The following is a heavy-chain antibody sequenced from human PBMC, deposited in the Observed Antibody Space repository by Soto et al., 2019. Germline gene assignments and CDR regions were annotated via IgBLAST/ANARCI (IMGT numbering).Heavy chain of an antibody. D-gene: IGHD2-8*01. J-gene: IGHJ4*02. CDR3: ARHLTYCTNGVCYLRYFDY. CDR1: GGSISSSSYY. V-gene: IGHV4-39*01. CDR2: IYFSGST. Sequence: SETLSLTCTVSGGSISSSSYYWGWIRQPPGKGLEWIGSIYFSGSTYYNPSLKSRVTISVDTSKNQFSLKLSSVTAADAAVYYCARHLTYCTNGVCYLRYFDYWGQGTLVTVSS.